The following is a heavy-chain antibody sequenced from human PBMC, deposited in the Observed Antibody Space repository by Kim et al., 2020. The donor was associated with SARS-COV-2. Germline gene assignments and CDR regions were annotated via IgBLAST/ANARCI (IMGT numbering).Heavy chain of an antibody. Sequence: TPSLKSRVTISVATSKNQFSRKLSSVTAADTAVYYCAGGRFLEWLHGMDVWGQGTTVTVSS. D-gene: IGHD3-3*01. V-gene: IGHV4-34*01. CDR3: AGGRFLEWLHGMDV. J-gene: IGHJ6*02.